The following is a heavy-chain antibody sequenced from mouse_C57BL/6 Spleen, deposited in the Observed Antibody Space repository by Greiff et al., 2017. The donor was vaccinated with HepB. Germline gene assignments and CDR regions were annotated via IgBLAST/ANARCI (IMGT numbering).Heavy chain of an antibody. CDR1: GFSLTSYG. J-gene: IGHJ4*01. CDR2: IWSGGST. Sequence: QVQLKESGPGLVQPSQSLSITCTVSGFSLTSYGVHWVRQSPGKGLEWLGVIWSGGSTDYNAAFISRLSISKDNSTSQVFFKMNSLQADDTAIYYCARNDYGSSYDAMDYWGQGTSVTVSS. CDR3: ARNDYGSSYDAMDY. D-gene: IGHD1-1*01. V-gene: IGHV2-2*01.